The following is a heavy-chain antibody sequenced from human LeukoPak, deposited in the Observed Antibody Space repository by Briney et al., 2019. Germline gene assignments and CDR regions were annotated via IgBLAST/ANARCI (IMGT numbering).Heavy chain of an antibody. CDR2: IIPIFGTA. Sequence: SVKVSCKASGGTFSSYAISGVRQAPGQGLEWMGGIIPIFGTANYAQKFQGRVTITADESTSTAYMELSSLRSEDTAVYYCARETLPTYYDILTIDEWGEGTLVTVSS. CDR3: ARETLPTYYDILTIDE. CDR1: GGTFSSYA. D-gene: IGHD3-9*01. J-gene: IGHJ4*02. V-gene: IGHV1-69*01.